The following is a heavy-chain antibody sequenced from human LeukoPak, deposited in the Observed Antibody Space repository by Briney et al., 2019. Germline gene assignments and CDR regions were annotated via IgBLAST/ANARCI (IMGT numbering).Heavy chain of an antibody. V-gene: IGHV4-39*07. CDR1: GGSISSSSYY. CDR3: ARVGDTAHAFDI. CDR2: IYYSGST. Sequence: SETLSLTCTVSGGSISSSSYYWGWIRQPPGKGLEWIGSIYYSGSTYYNPSLKSRVTMSVDTSKNQFSLKLSSVTAADTAVYYCARVGDTAHAFDIWGQGTMVTVSS. J-gene: IGHJ3*02. D-gene: IGHD5-18*01.